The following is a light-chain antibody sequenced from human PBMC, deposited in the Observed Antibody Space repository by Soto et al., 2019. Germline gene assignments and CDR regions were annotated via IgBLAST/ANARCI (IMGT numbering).Light chain of an antibody. CDR2: EVT. J-gene: IGLJ2*01. V-gene: IGLV2-23*02. CDR1: SSDVGNYNL. CDR3: CSYVGSSTFVV. Sequence: QSVLTQPASVSGSPGQSITISCTGTSSDVGNYNLVSWYQQHPDKAPKLMIYEVTKRPSGVSNRFSGSKSGNTSSLKISGLQTEDEADYYCCSYVGSSTFVVFGGGTKQTVL.